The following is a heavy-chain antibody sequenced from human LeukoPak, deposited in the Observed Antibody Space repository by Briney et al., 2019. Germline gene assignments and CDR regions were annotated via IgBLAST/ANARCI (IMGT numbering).Heavy chain of an antibody. V-gene: IGHV3-23*01. J-gene: IGHJ4*02. D-gene: IGHD1-26*01. CDR1: GFTFSSYS. Sequence: GGSLRLSCAASGFTFSSYSMNWVRQAPGKGLEWVSSIGSDYKTHYSESVKGRFAISRDNSQSTVFLQMNSLRAEDTAVYYCARVSGSYGGAVDYWGQGTLVTVSS. CDR3: ARVSGSYGGAVDY. CDR2: IGSDYKT.